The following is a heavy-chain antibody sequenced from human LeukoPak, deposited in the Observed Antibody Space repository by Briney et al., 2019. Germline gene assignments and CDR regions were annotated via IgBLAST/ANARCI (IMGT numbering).Heavy chain of an antibody. Sequence: PGGSLRLSCAASGFTFSSYAMSWVRQAPGKGLEWVSAISGSGGSTYYADSVKGRFTISRDNSKNTLYLQMNSLRAEDTAVYYCATCIVGATPGGWFDPWGQGTLVTVSS. V-gene: IGHV3-23*01. CDR3: ATCIVGATPGGWFDP. D-gene: IGHD1-26*01. CDR1: GFTFSSYA. J-gene: IGHJ5*02. CDR2: ISGSGGST.